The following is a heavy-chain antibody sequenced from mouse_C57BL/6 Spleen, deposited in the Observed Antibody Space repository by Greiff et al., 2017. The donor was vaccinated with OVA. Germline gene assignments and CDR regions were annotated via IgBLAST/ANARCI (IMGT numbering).Heavy chain of an antibody. D-gene: IGHD1-1*02. CDR2: INPSTGGT. J-gene: IGHJ2*01. CDR1: GYSFTGYY. Sequence: VQLQQSGPELVKPGASVKISCKASGYSFTGYYMNWVKQSPEKSLEWIGEINPSTGGTTYNQKFKAKATLTVDKSSSTAYMQLKSLTSEDSAVYYCARDFYGGGYFDYWGQGTTLTVSS. V-gene: IGHV1-42*01. CDR3: ARDFYGGGYFDY.